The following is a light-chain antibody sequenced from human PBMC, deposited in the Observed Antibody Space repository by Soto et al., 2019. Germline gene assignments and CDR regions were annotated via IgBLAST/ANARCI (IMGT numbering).Light chain of an antibody. CDR2: DAS. V-gene: IGKV3-11*01. Sequence: EIVLIQSPATLSLSPGXGATLSCRASQSVSDYLAWYQQKSGQAPRLLIYDASKRATGIPARFSGSGSGTDFTLTISSLQPEDFAVYYCQQSSNWPLTFGGGTKVDIK. CDR1: QSVSDY. J-gene: IGKJ4*01. CDR3: QQSSNWPLT.